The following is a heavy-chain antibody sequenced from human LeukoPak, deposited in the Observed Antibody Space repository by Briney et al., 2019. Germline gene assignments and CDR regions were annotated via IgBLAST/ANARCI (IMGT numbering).Heavy chain of an antibody. CDR1: GFTFSSYG. D-gene: IGHD3-22*01. CDR2: ISYDGSNK. Sequence: TGGSLRLSCAASGFTFSSYGMHWVRQAPGKGLEWVAVISYDGSNKYYADSVKGRFTISRDNSKNTLYLQMNSLRAEDTAVYYCAKVGELYYDSSGYYFDYWGQGTLVTVSS. CDR3: AKVGELYYDSSGYYFDY. V-gene: IGHV3-30*18. J-gene: IGHJ4*02.